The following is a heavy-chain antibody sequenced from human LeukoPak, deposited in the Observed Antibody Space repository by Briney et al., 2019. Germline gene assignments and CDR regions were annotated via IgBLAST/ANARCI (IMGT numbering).Heavy chain of an antibody. D-gene: IGHD7-27*01. V-gene: IGHV3-23*01. Sequence: GGSLRLSCTASGFTFSSYTMTWVRQAPGKGLKWVSTITTGDGNTYYADSVKGRFTVSRDDSKDTLYLQMNSLRAEDTAVYYCAKDGGLWVSAHWGDSWGRGTLVTVSS. CDR1: GFTFSSYT. J-gene: IGHJ4*02. CDR3: AKDGGLWVSAHWGDS. CDR2: ITTGDGNT.